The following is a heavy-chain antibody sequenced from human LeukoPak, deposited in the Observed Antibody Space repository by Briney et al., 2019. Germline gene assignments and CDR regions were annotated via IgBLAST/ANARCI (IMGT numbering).Heavy chain of an antibody. CDR1: GYTFTGYY. D-gene: IGHD3-10*01. Sequence: ASVKVSCKASGYTFTGYYMHWVRQAPGQGLEWMGWINPNSGGTNYAQKFQGRVTMTRDTSISTAYMELSRLRSDDTAVYYCARAGYYGSGIFDIWGQGTMVTVSS. J-gene: IGHJ3*02. CDR2: INPNSGGT. CDR3: ARAGYYGSGIFDI. V-gene: IGHV1-2*02.